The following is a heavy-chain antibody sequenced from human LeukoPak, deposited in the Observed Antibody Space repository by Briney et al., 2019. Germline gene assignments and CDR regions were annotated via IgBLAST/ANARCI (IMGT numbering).Heavy chain of an antibody. CDR3: ARYHCSTSTCYYFDY. CDR1: GVSISGYY. Sequence: PSETLSLTCTVSGVSISGYYWSWIRQPPGKGLEWIGYIYYSGSSNYNPSLKSRVTISVDTSKNQFSLKLSPVTAADTAVYYCARYHCSTSTCYYFDYWGQGTLVTVSS. CDR2: IYYSGSS. D-gene: IGHD2-15*01. J-gene: IGHJ4*02. V-gene: IGHV4-59*08.